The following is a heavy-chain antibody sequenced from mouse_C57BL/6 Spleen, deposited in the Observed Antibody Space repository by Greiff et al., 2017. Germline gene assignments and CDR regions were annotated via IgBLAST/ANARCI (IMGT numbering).Heavy chain of an antibody. CDR1: GYSFTSYY. Sequence: QVQLQQSGPELVKPGASVKISCKASGYSFTSYYIHWVKQRPGQGLEWIGWIYPGSGNTKYKEKFTGKATLTADTSSSTAYMQLSSLTSEDSAVYNCARANSSGYEEVYWGQGTTLTVSS. J-gene: IGHJ2*01. CDR3: ARANSSGYEEVY. V-gene: IGHV1-66*01. D-gene: IGHD3-2*02. CDR2: IYPGSGNT.